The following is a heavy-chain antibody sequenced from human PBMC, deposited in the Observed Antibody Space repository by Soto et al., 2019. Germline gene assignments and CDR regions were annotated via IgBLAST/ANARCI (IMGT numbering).Heavy chain of an antibody. CDR3: AKDLNIHDN. CDR1: GFTFSSYA. J-gene: IGHJ4*02. V-gene: IGHV3-23*01. D-gene: IGHD2-15*01. CDR2: ISGSGDNT. Sequence: EVQLLESGGDLVQPGGSLRLSCAASGFTFSSYAMTWVRQAPGKGLEWVSVISGSGDNTYYTDSVKGRFTISRDNPKNTLYLQMNSLRAEDTAIYYCAKDLNIHDNWGQGTLVTVSS.